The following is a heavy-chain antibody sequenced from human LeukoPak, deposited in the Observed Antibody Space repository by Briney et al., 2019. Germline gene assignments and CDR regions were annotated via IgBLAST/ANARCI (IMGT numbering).Heavy chain of an antibody. CDR3: ATTFYSSSWYFQH. J-gene: IGHJ1*01. CDR2: ISGSGGST. D-gene: IGHD6-13*01. CDR1: GFTFSSYA. Sequence: PGGSLRLSCAASGFTFSSYAMSWVRQAPGKGLEWVSAISGSGGSTYYADPVKGRFTISRDNSKNTLYLQMNRLRAEDTAVYYCATTFYSSSWYFQHWGQGTLVTVSS. V-gene: IGHV3-23*01.